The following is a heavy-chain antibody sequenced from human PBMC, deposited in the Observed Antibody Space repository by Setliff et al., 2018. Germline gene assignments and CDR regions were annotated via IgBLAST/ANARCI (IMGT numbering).Heavy chain of an antibody. CDR3: ARGRNIAARLLDS. Sequence: KPSETLSLTCAAYGGTSSDYYWTWIRQPPGKGLEWVGEINHRGSTTYNPSLKSRVTISVDTSKDQFSLKVISMTAADTAVYYCARGRNIAARLLDSWGQGTLVTVSS. D-gene: IGHD6-6*01. CDR1: GGTSSDYY. J-gene: IGHJ4*02. CDR2: INHRGST. V-gene: IGHV4-34*01.